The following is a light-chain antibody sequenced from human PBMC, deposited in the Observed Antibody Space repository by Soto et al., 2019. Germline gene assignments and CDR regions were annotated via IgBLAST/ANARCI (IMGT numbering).Light chain of an antibody. J-gene: IGKJ4*01. CDR3: QQAYIFTFS. CDR2: AAF. Sequence: DVQMTQSPSSVSASVGDRVTLTCRASQVISNSLAWYQQKPGKAPRLLIYAAFNLQGGVPSRFSGSGSGTDFFLTISSLQPEDFATYYCQQAYIFTFSFGGGTKVDIX. CDR1: QVISNS. V-gene: IGKV1-12*02.